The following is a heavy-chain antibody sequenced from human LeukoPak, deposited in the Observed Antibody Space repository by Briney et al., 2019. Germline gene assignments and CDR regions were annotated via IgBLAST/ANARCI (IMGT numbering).Heavy chain of an antibody. CDR2: INPNSGGT. Sequence: ASVKVSCKASGYTFTGYYMHWVRQAPGQGLEWMGWINPNSGGTNYAQKFQGRVTMTGDTSISTAYMELSRLRSDDTAVYYCARGVGGDYGVLWFDPWGQGTLVTVSS. J-gene: IGHJ5*02. CDR1: GYTFTGYY. V-gene: IGHV1-2*02. D-gene: IGHD4-17*01. CDR3: ARGVGGDYGVLWFDP.